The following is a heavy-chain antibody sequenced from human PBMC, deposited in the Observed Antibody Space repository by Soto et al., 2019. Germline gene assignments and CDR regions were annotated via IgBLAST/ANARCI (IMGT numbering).Heavy chain of an antibody. CDR2: ISSNSAYI. Sequence: GGSLRLSCAASGFTFRSFTMNWVRQAPGKGLEWVSTISSNSAYIYYTDALRGRFTITRDNAKNSLHLQMNSLRAEDTAVYYCTRDASRDSSARGWFDPWGPGTLVTVSS. D-gene: IGHD6-13*01. CDR3: TRDASRDSSARGWFDP. J-gene: IGHJ5*02. CDR1: GFTFRSFT. V-gene: IGHV3-21*01.